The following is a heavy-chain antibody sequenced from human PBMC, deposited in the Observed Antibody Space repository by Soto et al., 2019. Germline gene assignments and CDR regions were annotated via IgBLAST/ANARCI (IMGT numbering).Heavy chain of an antibody. Sequence: GGSLRLSCSASGFTFSSHSINWVRQAPGKGLEWISYISRSATIYYADSVKGRFTISRDNAKNSLYLQMNSLRVEDTAVYYCASSDVSVFDYWGQGTLVTVSS. CDR2: ISRSATI. J-gene: IGHJ4*02. CDR3: ASSDVSVFDY. V-gene: IGHV3-48*01. CDR1: GFTFSSHS. D-gene: IGHD3-10*01.